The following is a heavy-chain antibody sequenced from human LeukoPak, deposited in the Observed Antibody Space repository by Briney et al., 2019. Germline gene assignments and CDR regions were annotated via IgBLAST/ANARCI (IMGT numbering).Heavy chain of an antibody. D-gene: IGHD1-26*01. CDR1: GFTFSRSD. V-gene: IGHV3-30*18. Sequence: GGSLRLSCAASGFTFSRSDMHWVRQAPGKGLEWVTLISSDGSNIYYADSVKGRLTTSGDNSKNTLYLQMDSLRAEDTAVYYCAKVSPSGASYFHYWGQGTLVTVSS. CDR2: ISSDGSNI. CDR3: AKVSPSGASYFHY. J-gene: IGHJ4*02.